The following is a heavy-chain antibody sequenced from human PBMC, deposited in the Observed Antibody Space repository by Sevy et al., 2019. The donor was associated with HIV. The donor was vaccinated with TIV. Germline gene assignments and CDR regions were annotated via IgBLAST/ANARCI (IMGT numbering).Heavy chain of an antibody. V-gene: IGHV3-11*06. CDR1: GLIFSDYY. J-gene: IGHJ4*02. CDR3: ARLRVIASAPYYFDY. D-gene: IGHD2-21*01. Sequence: GGSLRLSCAASGLIFSDYYMGWVRQAPGKGLEWVADISSGNTYTNYADSVKGRFTISRDKAKNSLYLQMNTLRAEDTAVYYCARLRVIASAPYYFDYWGQGALVTVSS. CDR2: ISSGNTYT.